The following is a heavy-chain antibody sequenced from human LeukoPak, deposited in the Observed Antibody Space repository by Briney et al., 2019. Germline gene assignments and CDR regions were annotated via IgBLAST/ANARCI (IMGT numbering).Heavy chain of an antibody. D-gene: IGHD6-13*01. CDR1: GYTFTSYY. J-gene: IGHJ4*02. Sequence: ASVKVSCKASGYTFTSYYMHWVRQAPGQGLEWVGIINPSGGSTSYAQKFQGRVTMTRDMSTSTVYMELSSLKASDTAMYNCARIVYSSSWYYFDYWGQGTLVTVSS. CDR3: ARIVYSSSWYYFDY. V-gene: IGHV1-46*01. CDR2: INPSGGST.